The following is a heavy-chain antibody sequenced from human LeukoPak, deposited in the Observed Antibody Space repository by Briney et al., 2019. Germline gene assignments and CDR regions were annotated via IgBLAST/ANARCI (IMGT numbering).Heavy chain of an antibody. CDR2: IYTSGST. D-gene: IGHD2-2*01. CDR1: GGSISSYY. CDR3: ARVPVYCSSTSCSSYYMDV. V-gene: IGHV4-4*07. Sequence: SSETLSLTCTVSGGSISSYYWSWIRQPAGKGLEWIGRIYTSGSTNYNPSLKSRVTMSVETSKNQFSLKLSSVTAADTAVYYCARVPVYCSSTSCSSYYMDVWGKGTTVTVSS. J-gene: IGHJ6*03.